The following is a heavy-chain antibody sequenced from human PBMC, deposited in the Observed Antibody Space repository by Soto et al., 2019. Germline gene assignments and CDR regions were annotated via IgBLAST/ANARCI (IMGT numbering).Heavy chain of an antibody. D-gene: IGHD6-19*01. CDR2: ISYDGSNK. CDR1: GFTFSSYG. J-gene: IGHJ6*02. CDR3: VKDGSSGWPYYYGMDV. Sequence: GGSLRLSCAASGFTFSSYGMHWVRQAPGKGLEWVAVISYDGSNKYYADSVKGRFTISRDNSKNTLFLQMSSLRAEDTAVYYCVKDGSSGWPYYYGMDVWGQGTTVTVSS. V-gene: IGHV3-30*18.